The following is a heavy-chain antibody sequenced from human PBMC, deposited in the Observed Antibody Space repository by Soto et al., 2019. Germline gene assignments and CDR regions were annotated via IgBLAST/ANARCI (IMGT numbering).Heavy chain of an antibody. CDR3: ARGRGSYNSGLSQLDS. D-gene: IGHD6-19*01. CDR1: GDSFSKYS. V-gene: IGHV1-69*06. Sequence: QVQLVQSGAEVKKPGASVTVSCKASGDSFSKYSVNWVRLAPRQGLEWMGGIIPRFGTTNFAPTLQDRVTITADKSMNIVYMELSSLRSEDTALYYCARGRGSYNSGLSQLDSWGQGTLVTVSS. CDR2: IIPRFGTT. J-gene: IGHJ4*02.